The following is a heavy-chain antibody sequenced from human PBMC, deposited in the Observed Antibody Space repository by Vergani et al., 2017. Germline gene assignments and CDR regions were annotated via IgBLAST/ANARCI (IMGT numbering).Heavy chain of an antibody. CDR1: GYSISSGYY. J-gene: IGHJ4*02. Sequence: QVQLQESGPGLVKPSETLSLTCAVSGYSISSGYYWGWLRQPPGKGLVWIGSIYHSGTTSYNASLKSRVTISLDTSKNHFSLHLGSVTAADPAVYYCATLLTGGIDFWGQGTLVTVSS. V-gene: IGHV4-38-2*01. CDR3: ATLLTGGIDF. CDR2: IYHSGTT. D-gene: IGHD3-16*01.